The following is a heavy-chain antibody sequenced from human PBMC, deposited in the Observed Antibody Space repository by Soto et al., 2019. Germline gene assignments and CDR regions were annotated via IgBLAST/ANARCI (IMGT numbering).Heavy chain of an antibody. CDR1: GFTFSSNG. D-gene: IGHD3-16*01. J-gene: IGHJ4*02. CDR3: ARWGNNKKLDY. Sequence: QVQLEQSGGGVVQPGRSLRLSCAASGFTFSSNGMHWVRQAPGKGLEWVAVIWYDGSNKYYADSVEGRFTISRDNSKNTLYLQMNSLRAEDTAVYYCARWGNNKKLDYWGQGTRVIVSS. V-gene: IGHV3-33*01. CDR2: IWYDGSNK.